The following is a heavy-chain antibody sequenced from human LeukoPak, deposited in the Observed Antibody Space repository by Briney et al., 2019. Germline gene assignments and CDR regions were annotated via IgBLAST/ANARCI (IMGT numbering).Heavy chain of an antibody. CDR2: IYISGNT. Sequence: SETLSLTCSVSGGSLNTYYWSWLRQPAGKGLEWIGRIYISGNTNYNPSLQSRVTMSVDTSKNQFSLKVSSVTAADTAVYYCARGYCSSTSCLYYFDYWGQGTLVTVSS. CDR3: ARGYCSSTSCLYYFDY. CDR1: GGSLNTYY. V-gene: IGHV4-4*07. D-gene: IGHD2-2*01. J-gene: IGHJ4*02.